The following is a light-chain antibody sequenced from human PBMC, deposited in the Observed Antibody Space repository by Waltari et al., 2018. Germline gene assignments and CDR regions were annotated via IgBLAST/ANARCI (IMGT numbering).Light chain of an antibody. CDR1: TSDVGSYTL. Sequence: QSALTQPASVSGSPGQSITISCTGTTSDVGSYTLVSWYHPHPRKPPKPIIFEVSDRPSGVSNRFSGSKSGNTASLTISGLQAEDEADYHCCSYAGNSIYVFGTGTRVTVL. V-gene: IGLV2-23*02. CDR2: EVS. J-gene: IGLJ1*01. CDR3: CSYAGNSIYV.